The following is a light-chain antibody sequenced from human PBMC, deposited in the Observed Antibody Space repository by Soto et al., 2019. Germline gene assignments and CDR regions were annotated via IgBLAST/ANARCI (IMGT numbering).Light chain of an antibody. CDR2: DAV. V-gene: IGKV3D-15*01. Sequence: EIVLTQSPGTLSLSPGEGATLSCRASQSVTGTNLAWYQQRPGQAPRLLIYDAVRRATGIPDRFSGSGSGTEFTLTISSLQSEDFAVYYCQQYKNGWTFGQGTKVDIK. J-gene: IGKJ1*01. CDR1: QSVTGTN. CDR3: QQYKNGWT.